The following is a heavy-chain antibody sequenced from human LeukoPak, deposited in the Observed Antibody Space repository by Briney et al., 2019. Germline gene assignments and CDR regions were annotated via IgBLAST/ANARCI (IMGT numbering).Heavy chain of an antibody. CDR2: ISYDGSNK. CDR1: GFTFSSYG. D-gene: IGHD4-17*01. Sequence: VGSLRLSCAASGFTFSSYGMHWVRQAPGKGLEWVAVISYDGSNKYYADSVKGRFTISRDNSKNTLYLQMNSLRAEDTAVYYCARVRDYGDYVDYWGQGTLVTVSS. CDR3: ARVRDYGDYVDY. J-gene: IGHJ4*02. V-gene: IGHV3-30*03.